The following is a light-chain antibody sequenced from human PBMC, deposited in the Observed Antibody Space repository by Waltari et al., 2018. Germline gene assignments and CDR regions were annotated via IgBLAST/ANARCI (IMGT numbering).Light chain of an antibody. CDR3: QKYGSFPAT. CDR1: QHINKY. J-gene: IGKJ1*01. CDR2: DAS. Sequence: LTQSPGTLPSSPIERAPLHYRASQHINKYLAWYQPKPSQAPRLLIYDASSSATGIPDRFSGSGSGTDCSLTISRLGPEDFAVYYCQKYGSFPATFGQGTKVEIK. V-gene: IGKV3-20*01.